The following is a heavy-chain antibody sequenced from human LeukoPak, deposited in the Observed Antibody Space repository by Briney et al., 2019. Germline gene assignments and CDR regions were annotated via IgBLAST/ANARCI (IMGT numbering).Heavy chain of an antibody. V-gene: IGHV3-7*01. CDR1: GFTCSSYW. CDR3: ARGLDCSSTSCYGLYAFDI. J-gene: IGHJ3*02. Sequence: GGSLRLSCAASGFTCSSYWMSWVRQAPGKGLEWVANIQQDGSEKYYVDSVKGRFTISRDNAKNSLYLQMNSLRVEDTAVYYCARGLDCSSTSCYGLYAFDIWGQGTMVTVSS. D-gene: IGHD2-2*01. CDR2: IQQDGSEK.